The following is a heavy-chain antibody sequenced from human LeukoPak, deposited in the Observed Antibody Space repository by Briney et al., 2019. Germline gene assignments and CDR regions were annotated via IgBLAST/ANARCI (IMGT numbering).Heavy chain of an antibody. CDR3: ARGAGWLQLAYFDY. D-gene: IGHD5-24*01. Sequence: PSETLSLTCAVYGGSFSGYYWSWIRQPPGKGLEWIGEINHSGSTNYNPSLKSRVTISVDTSKNQFSLKLSSVTAADTAVYYCARGAGWLQLAYFDYWGQGTLVTVSS. CDR1: GGSFSGYY. J-gene: IGHJ4*02. V-gene: IGHV4-34*01. CDR2: INHSGST.